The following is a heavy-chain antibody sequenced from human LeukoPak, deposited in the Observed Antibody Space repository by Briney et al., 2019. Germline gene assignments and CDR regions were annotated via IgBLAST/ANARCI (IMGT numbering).Heavy chain of an antibody. J-gene: IGHJ4*02. CDR3: TTDMSY. CDR1: GFTFTNAW. Sequence: GGSLRLSCEASGFTFTNAWMTWVRQAPGKGLEWVSRIKSKTDGGAIEYAAPVKGRFTISRDDSKNTLYLQMNSLKTEDTALYYCTTDMSYWGQGTLVTVSS. V-gene: IGHV3-15*01. CDR2: IKSKTDGGAI.